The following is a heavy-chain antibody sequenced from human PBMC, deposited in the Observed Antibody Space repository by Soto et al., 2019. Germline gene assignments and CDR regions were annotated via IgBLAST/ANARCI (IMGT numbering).Heavy chain of an antibody. CDR1: GYSFTSYW. CDR3: ARYIYDYIWGSYRYTPHAFEI. J-gene: IGHJ3*02. Sequence: PGESLKISCKGSGYSFTSYWIGWVRQMPGKGLEWMGIIYPGDSDTRYSPSFQGQVTISADKSISTAYLQWSSLKASDTAMYYCARYIYDYIWGSYRYTPHAFEIWGQGTMVTVSS. CDR2: IYPGDSDT. D-gene: IGHD3-16*02. V-gene: IGHV5-51*01.